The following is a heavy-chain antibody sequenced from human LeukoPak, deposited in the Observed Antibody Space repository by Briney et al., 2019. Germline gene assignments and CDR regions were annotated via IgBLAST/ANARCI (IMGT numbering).Heavy chain of an antibody. CDR2: ITPSGDST. Sequence: ASVKVSCKASGYTLNMHWVRQAPGQGLEWMGIITPSGDSTSYAQKFQGRVTMTRDTSTSTVYMELSNLRSEDTAVYYCARGAGAAGASGFDDRGQGSLVTVSS. CDR3: ARGAGAAGASGFDD. V-gene: IGHV1-46*01. CDR1: GYTLN. J-gene: IGHJ4*02. D-gene: IGHD6-13*01.